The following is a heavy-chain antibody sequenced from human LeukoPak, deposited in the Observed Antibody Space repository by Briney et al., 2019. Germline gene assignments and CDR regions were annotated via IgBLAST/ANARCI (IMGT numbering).Heavy chain of an antibody. Sequence: PSETLSLTCTVSGGSISSYYWSWIRQPPGKGLEWIGYIHYSGSTNYNPSLKSRVTISVDTSKNQFSLKLSSVTAADTAVYYCARGRGYSSSWYYDYWGQGTLVTVSS. D-gene: IGHD6-13*01. V-gene: IGHV4-59*12. CDR1: GGSISSYY. CDR3: ARGRGYSSSWYYDY. J-gene: IGHJ4*02. CDR2: IHYSGST.